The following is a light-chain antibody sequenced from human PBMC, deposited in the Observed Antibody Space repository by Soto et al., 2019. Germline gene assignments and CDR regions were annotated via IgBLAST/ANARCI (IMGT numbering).Light chain of an antibody. CDR3: QSYDSSLSGVV. J-gene: IGLJ2*01. V-gene: IGLV1-40*01. CDR1: SSNIGAGYD. Sequence: QAVVTQPPSVSGAPGQRVTISCTGSSSNIGAGYDVHWYQQVPGTAPKLLIYGNSNRPSGVPDRFSGSKSGTSASLAITGLQAEDEADYYCQSYDSSLSGVVFGGGTKLTVL. CDR2: GNS.